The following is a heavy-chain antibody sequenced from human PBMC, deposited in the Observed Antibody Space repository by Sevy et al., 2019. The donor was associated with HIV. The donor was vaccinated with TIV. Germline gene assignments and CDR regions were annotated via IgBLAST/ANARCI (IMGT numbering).Heavy chain of an antibody. D-gene: IGHD3-3*01. J-gene: IGHJ6*02. Sequence: GGSLRLSCAASGFTFSDYYMSWIRQAPGKGLEWVSYISTSGSTIYYADSVKGRFTISRDNAKNSLYLQMNSLRAEDTAVYYRARDYYDFWSGYSISYGLDVWGQGTTVTVSS. CDR3: ARDYYDFWSGYSISYGLDV. CDR1: GFTFSDYY. CDR2: ISTSGSTI. V-gene: IGHV3-11*04.